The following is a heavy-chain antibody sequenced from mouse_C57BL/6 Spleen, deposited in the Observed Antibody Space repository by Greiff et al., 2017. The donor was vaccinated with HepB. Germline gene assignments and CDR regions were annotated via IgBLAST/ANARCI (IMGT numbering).Heavy chain of an antibody. CDR3: ARSGYDGYYGFAY. V-gene: IGHV1-19*01. D-gene: IGHD2-3*01. J-gene: IGHJ3*01. CDR2: INPYNGGT. CDR1: GYTFTDYY. Sequence: EVQLVESGPVLVKPGASVKMSCKASGYTFTDYYMNWVKQSHGKSLEWIGVINPYNGGTSYNQKFKGKATLTVDKSSSTAYMELHSLTSEDSAVYYCARSGYDGYYGFAYWGQGTLVTVSA.